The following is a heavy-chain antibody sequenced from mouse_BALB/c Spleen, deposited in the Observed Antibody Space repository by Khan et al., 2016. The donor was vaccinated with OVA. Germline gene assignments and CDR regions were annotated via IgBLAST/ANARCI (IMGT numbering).Heavy chain of an antibody. CDR2: IWSDGST. D-gene: IGHD2-10*01. CDR1: GFSLTDYG. V-gene: IGHV2-6-1*01. CDR3: ARQPYYHYYVMDY. Sequence: QVQLKESGPALVAPSQSLSITCTISGFSLTDYGVHWVRQPPGKGLEWLVVIWSDGSTTYNSAHKSRLSISKDNSKSQVFLKMNSLQTDDTAVYYCARQPYYHYYVMDYWGQGTSVTVSS. J-gene: IGHJ4*01.